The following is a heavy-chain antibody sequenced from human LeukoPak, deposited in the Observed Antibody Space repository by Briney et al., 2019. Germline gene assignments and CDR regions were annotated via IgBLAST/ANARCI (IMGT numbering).Heavy chain of an antibody. D-gene: IGHD2-2*01. J-gene: IGHJ6*02. V-gene: IGHV3-23*01. CDR2: ISGSGGST. Sequence: GGSLSLSCAASGFTFSSYAMSWVRQAPGKGLEWVSAISGSGGSTYYADSVKGRFTISRDNSKNTLYLQMNSLRAEDTAVYYCAKFGGYCSSTSCYVRNYYYYGMDVWGQGTTVTVSS. CDR3: AKFGGYCSSTSCYVRNYYYYGMDV. CDR1: GFTFSSYA.